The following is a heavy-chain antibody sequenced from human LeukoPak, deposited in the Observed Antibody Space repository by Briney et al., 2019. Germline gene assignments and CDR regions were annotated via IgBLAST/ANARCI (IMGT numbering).Heavy chain of an antibody. J-gene: IGHJ4*02. CDR1: GGSITNGSYY. Sequence: SETLSLTCTVSGGSITNGSYYWGWIRQPPGKGLEWIGNIYYSGSTHYNPSLKSRVTISVDTSKNQFSLKLSSVTAADTAVYYCARSGSYYYGSGSDYFDYWGQGTLVTVSS. CDR2: IYYSGST. V-gene: IGHV4-39*07. CDR3: ARSGSYYYGSGSDYFDY. D-gene: IGHD3-10*01.